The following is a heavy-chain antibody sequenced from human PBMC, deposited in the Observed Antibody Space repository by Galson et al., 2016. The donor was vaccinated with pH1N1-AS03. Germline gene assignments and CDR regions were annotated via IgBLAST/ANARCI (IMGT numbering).Heavy chain of an antibody. J-gene: IGHJ4*02. CDR2: IYPGDSDT. Sequence: QSGAEVKKPGESLKISCKTSGYIFTSYWVAWVRHMPGKGLEWMGIIYPGDSDTRYSPSFQGQVTISADRSINPAYLQWSSLMASDNAIYYCARQVRDGYNDYFDDGGQGILGTVSS. V-gene: IGHV5-51*01. CDR1: GYIFTSYW. D-gene: IGHD5-24*01. CDR3: ARQVRDGYNDYFDD.